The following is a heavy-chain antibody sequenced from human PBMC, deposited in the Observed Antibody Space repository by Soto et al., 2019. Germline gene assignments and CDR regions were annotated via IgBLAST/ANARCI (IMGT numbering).Heavy chain of an antibody. CDR1: GGSISSSSYY. J-gene: IGHJ6*02. V-gene: IGHV4-39*01. D-gene: IGHD3-10*01. Sequence: SETLSLTCTVSGGSISSSSYYWGWIRQPPGKGLEWIGSIYYSGSTYYNPSLKSRVTISVDTSKNQFSLKLSSVTAADTAVYYCARHPIPLWFGELLAELFYYGTDVWGQGTTVTVSS. CDR2: IYYSGST. CDR3: ARHPIPLWFGELLAELFYYGTDV.